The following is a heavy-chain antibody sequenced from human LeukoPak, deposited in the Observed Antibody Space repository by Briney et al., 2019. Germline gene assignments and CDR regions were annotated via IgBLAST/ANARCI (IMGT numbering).Heavy chain of an antibody. D-gene: IGHD3-3*01. CDR1: GYTFTSYG. J-gene: IGHJ6*02. CDR3: AREGGTRRYADFWSGYYSPLGSSYGMDV. CDR2: ISAYNGNT. Sequence: ASVKVSCKASGYTFTSYGISWVRQAPGQGLEWMGWISAYNGNTNYAQKLQGRVTMTTDTSTSTAYMELRSLRSDDTAVYYCAREGGTRRYADFWSGYYSPLGSSYGMDVWGQGTTVTVSS. V-gene: IGHV1-18*01.